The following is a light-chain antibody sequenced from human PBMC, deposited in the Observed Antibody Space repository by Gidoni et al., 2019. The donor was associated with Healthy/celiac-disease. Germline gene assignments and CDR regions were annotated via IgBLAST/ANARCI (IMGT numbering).Light chain of an antibody. J-gene: IGLJ1*01. CDR1: SSDVGGYNY. CDR3: SSYTSSSTSWV. Sequence: QSALTQPASVSGSPVPSITIPCTGTSSDVGGYNYVSWYQQHPGKAPKLMIYDVSNRPSGVSNRFSGSKSGNTASLTISGLQAEDEADYYCSSYTSSSTSWVFGTGTKVTVL. CDR2: DVS. V-gene: IGLV2-14*01.